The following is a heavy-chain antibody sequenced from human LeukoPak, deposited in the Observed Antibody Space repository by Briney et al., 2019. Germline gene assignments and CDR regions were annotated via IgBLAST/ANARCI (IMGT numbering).Heavy chain of an antibody. CDR3: ARVSSGWSFDY. Sequence: GGSLRLSCAASGFTFSSYNMNWVRQAPGKRLEWVSSISSSRGYIYYADSVKGRFTISRDNAKNSLYLQMNSLRAEDTAVYYCARVSSGWSFDYWGQGTLVTVSS. D-gene: IGHD6-19*01. CDR1: GFTFSSYN. J-gene: IGHJ4*02. V-gene: IGHV3-21*01. CDR2: ISSSRGYI.